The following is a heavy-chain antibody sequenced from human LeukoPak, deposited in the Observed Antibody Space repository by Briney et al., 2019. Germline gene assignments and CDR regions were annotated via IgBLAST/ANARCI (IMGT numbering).Heavy chain of an antibody. V-gene: IGHV1-2*06. J-gene: IGHJ3*02. CDR1: GYTFTGYY. CDR2: INPNSGGT. Sequence: GASVKVSCKASGYTFTGYYMHWVRQAPGQGLEWMGRINPNSGGTNYAQKFQGRVTMTRDTSISTAYTELSGLRSDDTAVYYCARYCGGDCSDDAFDIWGQGTMVTVSS. CDR3: ARYCGGDCSDDAFDI. D-gene: IGHD2-21*02.